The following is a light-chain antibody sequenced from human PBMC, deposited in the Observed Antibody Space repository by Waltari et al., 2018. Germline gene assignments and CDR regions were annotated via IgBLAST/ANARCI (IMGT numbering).Light chain of an antibody. Sequence: QSALTPPASVSGSPGQSITISCPGTSSDVAGYHYVFWYQQHPGKAPKRMIYDVSKRPSGVSNRVSGSKSGNTASLTISGLQAEDEADYYCSSYTSSSSWVFGGGTKLTVL. V-gene: IGLV2-14*01. CDR2: DVS. CDR3: SSYTSSSSWV. J-gene: IGLJ3*02. CDR1: SSDVAGYHY.